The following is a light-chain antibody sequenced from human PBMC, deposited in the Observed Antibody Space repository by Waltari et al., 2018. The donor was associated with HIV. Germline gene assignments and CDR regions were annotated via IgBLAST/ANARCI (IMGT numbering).Light chain of an antibody. CDR2: QDE. V-gene: IGLV3-1*01. CDR1: KSEEQY. Sequence: FALSQPPSLSVSPGQTASTPCPGAKSEEQYVCWFQQRPGQSPVEVIYQDEKRPSGVPERFSGSNSGNTATLTISGTQTVDEAEYYCQAWGNSTALFGGGTKLTVL. CDR3: QAWGNSTAL. J-gene: IGLJ2*01.